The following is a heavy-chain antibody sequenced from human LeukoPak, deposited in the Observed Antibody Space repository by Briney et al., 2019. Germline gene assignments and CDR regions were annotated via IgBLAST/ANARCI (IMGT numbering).Heavy chain of an antibody. CDR3: AKVLSSSWGYFGF. CDR1: GFPFSSYP. V-gene: IGHV3-23*01. J-gene: IGHJ4*02. Sequence: GGSLRLSCAGSGFPFSSYPISWVCQPPGKGLEWVSAITASGDSTYSADSVKGRFTISRDNSENTLYLQMNSLRVEDTALYYCAKVLSSSWGYFGFWGQGTLVTVSS. CDR2: ITASGDST. D-gene: IGHD6-13*01.